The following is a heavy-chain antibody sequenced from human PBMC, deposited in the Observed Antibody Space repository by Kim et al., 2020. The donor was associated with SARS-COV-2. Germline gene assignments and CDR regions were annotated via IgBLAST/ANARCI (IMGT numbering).Heavy chain of an antibody. Sequence: SETLSLTCTVSGGSISGTDYYWGWIRQPPGKGLEFIGTIYSSGSSFYTPSLRSRVTISLDTSKNQFSLGLTSVTAADTAVYYCARVSPGPVAGAAVDPWGQGTLVIVSS. V-gene: IGHV4-39*01. CDR2: IYSSGSS. J-gene: IGHJ5*02. CDR3: ARVSPGPVAGAAVDP. CDR1: GGSISGTDYY. D-gene: IGHD6-13*01.